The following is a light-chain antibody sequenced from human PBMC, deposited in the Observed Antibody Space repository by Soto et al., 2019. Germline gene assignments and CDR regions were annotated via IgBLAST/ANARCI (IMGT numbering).Light chain of an antibody. CDR2: GAS. J-gene: IGKJ5*01. Sequence: EIVLTQSPGTLSLSPGERATISCRASQSVSSSYLAWYQQKPGQAPRLLIYGASSRATGIADRFSGSGSGTDFTLTISRLEPEDFAVYYCQQYGSSRSITFGQGTRLE. V-gene: IGKV3-20*01. CDR1: QSVSSSY. CDR3: QQYGSSRSIT.